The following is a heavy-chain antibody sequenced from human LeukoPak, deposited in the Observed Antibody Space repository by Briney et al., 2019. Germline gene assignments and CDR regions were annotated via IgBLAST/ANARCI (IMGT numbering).Heavy chain of an antibody. D-gene: IGHD2-2*01. J-gene: IGHJ3*02. V-gene: IGHV4-39*07. CDR1: GGSISSSSYY. CDR3: AREGGIVIPAAIIFGCAFDI. Sequence: SETLSLTCTVSGGSISSSSYYWGWIRQPPGKGLEWIGSIYYSGSTYYNPSLKSRVTISVDTSKNQFSLKLSSVTAADTAVYYCAREGGIVIPAAIIFGCAFDIWGQGTMVTVSS. CDR2: IYYSGST.